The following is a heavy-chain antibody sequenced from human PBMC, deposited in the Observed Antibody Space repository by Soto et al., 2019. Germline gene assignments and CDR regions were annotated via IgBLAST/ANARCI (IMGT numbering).Heavy chain of an antibody. CDR1: GYSFTSYW. CDR3: ARQQGDGLELYPRYYYGMDV. CDR2: IYPGDSDT. J-gene: IGHJ6*02. V-gene: IGHV5-51*01. Sequence: GESLKISCKGSGYSFTSYWIGWVRQMPGKGLEWMGIIYPGDSDTRYSPSFQGQVTISADKSISTAYLQWSSLKASDTAMYYCARQQGDGLELYPRYYYGMDVWGQGTTVTV. D-gene: IGHD1-7*01.